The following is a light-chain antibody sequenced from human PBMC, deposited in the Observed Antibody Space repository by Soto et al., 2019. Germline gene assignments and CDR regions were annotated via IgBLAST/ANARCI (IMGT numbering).Light chain of an antibody. CDR2: GNS. CDR1: SSNIGAGYD. CDR3: QSYDNKFSAYV. J-gene: IGLJ1*01. V-gene: IGLV1-40*01. Sequence: QSVLTQPPSVSGAPGQRVTISCTGSSSNIGAGYDVHWYQQLPGTAPKLLSHGNSNRPSGVPDRFSGSKSGTSASLAITGLQAEDEGDYYCQSYDNKFSAYVFGPGTKLTVL.